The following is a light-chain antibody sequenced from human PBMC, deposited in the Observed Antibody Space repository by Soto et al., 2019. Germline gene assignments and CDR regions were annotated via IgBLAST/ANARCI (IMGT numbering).Light chain of an antibody. J-gene: IGLJ1*01. CDR3: ASWDHSLSGYV. CDR2: ESN. Sequence: QSVLTQPPSVSAGPGNKGTISCSGNISNIGNNYVSWYQQLPGAAPTLLIYESNRRPTGIPDRFSGSKSATSATLDITGLQTGDEADYYCASWDHSLSGYVFGSGTKVTVL. CDR1: ISNIGNNY. V-gene: IGLV1-51*02.